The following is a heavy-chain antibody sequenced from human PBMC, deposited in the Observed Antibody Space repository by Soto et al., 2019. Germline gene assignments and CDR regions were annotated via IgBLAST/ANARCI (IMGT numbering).Heavy chain of an antibody. D-gene: IGHD3-10*01. V-gene: IGHV6-1*01. CDR2: TYYRSKWYN. CDR1: GDSVSSNSAA. CDR3: ARDSLWFGELLTLTDIGFDY. J-gene: IGHJ4*02. Sequence: PSQTLSLTCAISGDSVSSNSAAWNWIRQSPSRVLEWLGRTYYRSKWYNDYAVSVKSRITINPDTSKNQFSLRLNSVTPEDTAVYYCARDSLWFGELLTLTDIGFDYWGQGTLVTVSS.